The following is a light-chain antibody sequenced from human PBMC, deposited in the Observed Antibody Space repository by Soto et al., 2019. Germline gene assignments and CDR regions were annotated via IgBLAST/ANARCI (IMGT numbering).Light chain of an antibody. J-gene: IGKJ4*01. Sequence: DIVMTQSQLSLPVTPGEPASISCRSSQSLIHTNGYTYLDSYLHKPGQSPQLLIFLGSNRASGVRDSVSASGSATDFTLKISRVEADDVGFYYCKQTLQMPLTFGGGTKVEIK. CDR3: KQTLQMPLT. CDR2: LGS. V-gene: IGKV2-28*01. CDR1: QSLIHTNGYTY.